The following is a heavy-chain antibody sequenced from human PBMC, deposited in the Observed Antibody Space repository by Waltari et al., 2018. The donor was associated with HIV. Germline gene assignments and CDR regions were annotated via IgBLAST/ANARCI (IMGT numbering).Heavy chain of an antibody. Sequence: QVRLVQSGAEVKKPGASSRVSCKTSGYRFSDYAIHWLRTAPGQSLEWMGSIDPGYGYTKYSERFQDRLTIIRDTYATIVYLDLTGLTFDDTAVYYCARGVAVAGTVWFDPWGQGTLVTVSS. D-gene: IGHD2-21*01. CDR2: IDPGYGYT. J-gene: IGHJ5*02. V-gene: IGHV1-3*01. CDR3: ARGVAVAGTVWFDP. CDR1: GYRFSDYA.